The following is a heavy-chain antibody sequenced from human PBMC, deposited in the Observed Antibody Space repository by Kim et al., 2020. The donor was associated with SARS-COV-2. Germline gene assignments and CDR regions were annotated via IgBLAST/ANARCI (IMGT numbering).Heavy chain of an antibody. Sequence: GGSLRLSCAASGFTFSDYYMSWIRQAPGKGLEWVSYISSSGSTIYYADSVKGRFTISRDNAKNSLYLQMNSLRAEDTAVYYCARVLSPLNYYGSGSYYNDYYYGMDVWGQGTTVTVSS. J-gene: IGHJ6*02. CDR3: ARVLSPLNYYGSGSYYNDYYYGMDV. V-gene: IGHV3-11*01. CDR1: GFTFSDYY. D-gene: IGHD3-10*01. CDR2: ISSSGSTI.